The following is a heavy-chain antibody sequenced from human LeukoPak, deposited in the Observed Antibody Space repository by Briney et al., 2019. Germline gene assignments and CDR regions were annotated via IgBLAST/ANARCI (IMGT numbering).Heavy chain of an antibody. V-gene: IGHV1-2*06. CDR3: ARVPLSYYGSGSYYKHSADY. CDR1: AYTFTGYY. CDR2: INPNSGGT. D-gene: IGHD3-10*01. Sequence: ASVKVSCKASAYTFTGYYMHWVRQAPGQGLERLGRINPNSGGTNYAQKFQGRVTMTRDTSISTAYMELSRLRSDDTAVYYCARVPLSYYGSGSYYKHSADYWGKGTLVTVSS. J-gene: IGHJ4*02.